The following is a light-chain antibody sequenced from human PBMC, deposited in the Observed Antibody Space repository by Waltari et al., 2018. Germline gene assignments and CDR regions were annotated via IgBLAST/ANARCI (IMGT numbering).Light chain of an antibody. Sequence: QSALTQPASVSGSPGQSITISCTGPSSDVGGYKYVSWYQQHPGKAPKLMIYDVSNRPSGVSNRFSGSKSGNTASLTISGLQAEDEADYYCSSYTSSSTLWVFGGGTKLTVL. CDR1: SSDVGGYKY. V-gene: IGLV2-14*03. CDR2: DVS. J-gene: IGLJ3*02. CDR3: SSYTSSSTLWV.